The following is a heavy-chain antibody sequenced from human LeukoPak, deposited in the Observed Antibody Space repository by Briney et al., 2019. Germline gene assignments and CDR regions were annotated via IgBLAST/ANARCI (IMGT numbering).Heavy chain of an antibody. CDR1: GFTFSSYG. CDR2: ISSSSSYI. CDR3: ATGLSSVAGTVSDY. D-gene: IGHD6-19*01. Sequence: GRSLRLSCAASGFTFSSYGMHWVRQAPGKGLEWVSSISSSSSYIYYADSVKGRFTISRDNAKNSLYLQMNSLRAEDTAVYYCATGLSSVAGTVSDYWGQGTLVTVSS. J-gene: IGHJ4*02. V-gene: IGHV3-21*01.